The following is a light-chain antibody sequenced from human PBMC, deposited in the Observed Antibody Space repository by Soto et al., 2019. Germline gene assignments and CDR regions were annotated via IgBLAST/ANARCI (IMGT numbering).Light chain of an antibody. CDR2: KAS. J-gene: IGKJ2*01. CDR1: QSISSW. CDR3: QQYNSYSYT. Sequence: DIQMTQSPSTLSASVGDRVTITCRASQSISSWLAWYQQKPGKAPKLLIYKASSLESGVPSRFSGSGSGTEFTLPISSLQPGDFATYYCQQYNSYSYTFGQGTKLEIK. V-gene: IGKV1-5*03.